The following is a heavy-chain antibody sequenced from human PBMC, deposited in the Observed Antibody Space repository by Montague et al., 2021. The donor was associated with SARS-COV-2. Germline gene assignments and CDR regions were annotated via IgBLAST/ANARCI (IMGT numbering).Heavy chain of an antibody. V-gene: IGHV2-70*11. Sequence: PALVKPTQTLTLTCTFSGFSLSTSGMCMTWIRQPPGKALEWLARIGWDGDKYYNTSLKSRLTISKDTSKNLVVLTMTNMDPADTATYYCARGPSDTYYYNGMDVWGRGTTVTVSS. CDR1: GFSLSTSGMC. J-gene: IGHJ6*02. CDR3: ARGPSDTYYYNGMDV. CDR2: IGWDGDK.